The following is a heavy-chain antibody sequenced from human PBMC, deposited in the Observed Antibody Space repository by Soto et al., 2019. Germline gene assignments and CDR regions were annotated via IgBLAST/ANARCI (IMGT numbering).Heavy chain of an antibody. V-gene: IGHV3-30*02. J-gene: IGHJ4*02. D-gene: IGHD6-13*01. CDR2: IWYDGSNK. CDR1: GFTFSSYG. CDR3: AKDMSPATPSKVSSWYGIVDY. Sequence: GGSLRLSCAASGFTFSSYGMHWVRQAPGKGLEWVAVIWYDGSNKYYADSVKGRFTISRDNSKNTLYLQMNSLRAEDTALYYCAKDMSPATPSKVSSWYGIVDYWGQGTLVTVSS.